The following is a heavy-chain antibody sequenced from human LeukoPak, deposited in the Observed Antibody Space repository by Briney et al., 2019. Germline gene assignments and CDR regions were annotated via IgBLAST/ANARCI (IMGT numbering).Heavy chain of an antibody. V-gene: IGHV1-69*06. CDR1: GGTFSSYA. Sequence: SVKVSCKASGGTFSSYAISWVRQAPGQGLEWMGGIIPIFGTANYAQKFQGRVTITADKSTSTAYMELSSLRAEDTAVYYCAKKGYSNGWRDSYYFDCWGQGTLVTVSS. CDR3: AKKGYSNGWRDSYYFDC. CDR2: IIPIFGTA. D-gene: IGHD6-19*01. J-gene: IGHJ4*02.